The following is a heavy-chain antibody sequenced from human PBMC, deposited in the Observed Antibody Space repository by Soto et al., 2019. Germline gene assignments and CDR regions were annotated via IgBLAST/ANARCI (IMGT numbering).Heavy chain of an antibody. CDR3: ARDDFSISSRGGYCDY. J-gene: IGHJ4*02. CDR2: ISNGGDHK. D-gene: IGHD3-3*02. CDR1: GFPFNKYA. V-gene: IGHV3-30-3*01. Sequence: QVQLVESGGGVVQPGRSLRVSCVASGFPFNKYALHWVRQAPGKGLEWVAVISNGGDHKYYGDSVKGRFTISRDNSKSTLYLQMNSLRPEDTAVYYCARDDFSISSRGGYCDYWGQGTLGTVSS.